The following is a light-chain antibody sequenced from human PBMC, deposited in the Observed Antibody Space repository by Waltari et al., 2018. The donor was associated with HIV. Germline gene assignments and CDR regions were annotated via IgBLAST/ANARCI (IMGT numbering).Light chain of an antibody. J-gene: IGLJ3*02. CDR3: AAWDDNLNGWV. CDR1: RSNIGSNT. V-gene: IGLV1-44*01. CDR2: SNN. Sequence: SLLTQPPSASGTPGPRVTIPCSGSRSNIGSNTVTWYQQLPGTAPKLLIYSNNQRPSGVPDRFSGSKSGTSASLAISGLRSEDEADYYCAAWDDNLNGWVFGGGTKLTVL.